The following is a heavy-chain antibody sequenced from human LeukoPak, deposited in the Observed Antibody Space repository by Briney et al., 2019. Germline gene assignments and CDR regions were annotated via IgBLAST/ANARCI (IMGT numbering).Heavy chain of an antibody. CDR3: ARTHTSRWYWFDP. Sequence: PSGTLSLTCTVSGGITSYYWTWIRQPAGKGLEWIGRIYTSGSTDYNPSLKSRVTMSVDMSKNQISLKLTSVTAADTAVYYCARTHTSRWYWFDPWGQGTLVTVSS. V-gene: IGHV4-4*07. CDR2: IYTSGST. D-gene: IGHD6-19*01. J-gene: IGHJ5*02. CDR1: GGITSYY.